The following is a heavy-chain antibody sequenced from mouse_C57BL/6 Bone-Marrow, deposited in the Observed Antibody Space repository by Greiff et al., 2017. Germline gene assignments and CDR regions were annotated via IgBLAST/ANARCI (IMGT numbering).Heavy chain of an antibody. V-gene: IGHV10-1*01. D-gene: IGHD5-5*01. CDR1: GFSFNTYA. CDR2: IRSKSNNYAT. CDR3: VRDGFYLSFAY. Sequence: EVQLVESGGGLVQPKGSLKLSCAASGFSFNTYAMNWVRQAPGKGLEWVARIRSKSNNYATYYADAVKDRFSISRDDSEGMLYLQMNNLKTEDTAMYYCVRDGFYLSFAYWGQGTLVTVSA. J-gene: IGHJ3*01.